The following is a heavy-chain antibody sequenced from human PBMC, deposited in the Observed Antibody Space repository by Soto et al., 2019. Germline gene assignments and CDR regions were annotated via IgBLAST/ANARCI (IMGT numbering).Heavy chain of an antibody. Sequence: GGSLRLSCAASGFTFSSYAMSWVRQAPGKGLEWVSAISGSGGSTYYADSVKGRFTISRDNSKNTLYLQMNSLRAEDTAVYYCAKTSTYSSSWYYFDYWGQGTLVTVSS. CDR2: ISGSGGST. CDR1: GFTFSSYA. D-gene: IGHD6-13*01. J-gene: IGHJ4*02. V-gene: IGHV3-23*01. CDR3: AKTSTYSSSWYYFDY.